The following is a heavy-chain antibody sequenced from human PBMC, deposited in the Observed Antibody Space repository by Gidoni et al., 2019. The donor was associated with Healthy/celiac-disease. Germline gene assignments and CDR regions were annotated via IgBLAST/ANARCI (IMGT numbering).Heavy chain of an antibody. V-gene: IGHV3-48*02. Sequence: EVQLVESGGGLVQPGGSLRLSCAASGLPFSSYSMNWVRQAPGKGLEWVSYISSRSSTIYYADAVKGRFTISRDNAKNSLYLQMNSLRDEDTAVYYCARDLLDCSSTSCYKTMDVWGQGTTVTVSS. CDR2: ISSRSSTI. CDR3: ARDLLDCSSTSCYKTMDV. J-gene: IGHJ6*02. D-gene: IGHD2-2*02. CDR1: GLPFSSYS.